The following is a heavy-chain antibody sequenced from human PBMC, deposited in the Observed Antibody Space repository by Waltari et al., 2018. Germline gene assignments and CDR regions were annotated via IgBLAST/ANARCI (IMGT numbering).Heavy chain of an antibody. V-gene: IGHV4-59*01. CDR3: ARGIGDILTGGDDY. CDR2: MYYSGST. Sequence: QVQLQESGPGLVKPSETLSLTCTVSGGSISSYYWSWIRQPPGQGLEWIGYMYYSGSTNYNPSLKSRVTISVDTSKNQFSLKLSSVTAADTAVYYCARGIGDILTGGDDYWGQGTLVTVSS. J-gene: IGHJ4*02. D-gene: IGHD3-9*01. CDR1: GGSISSYY.